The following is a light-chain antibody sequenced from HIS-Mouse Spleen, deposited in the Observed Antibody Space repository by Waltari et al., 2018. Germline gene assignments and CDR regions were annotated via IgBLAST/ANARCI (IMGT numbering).Light chain of an antibody. J-gene: IGLJ1*01. CDR2: EVS. CDR1: SSDVGGYNY. Sequence: QSALTQPPSASGSPGQSVTISCTGTSSDVGGYNYVSWYQQHPGKAPKLMIYEVSKRPSGVPDRFSGSKAGNTASLTGSGLQAEDEADYYCSSYAGSNNSLYVFGTGTKVTVL. CDR3: SSYAGSNNSLYV. V-gene: IGLV2-8*01.